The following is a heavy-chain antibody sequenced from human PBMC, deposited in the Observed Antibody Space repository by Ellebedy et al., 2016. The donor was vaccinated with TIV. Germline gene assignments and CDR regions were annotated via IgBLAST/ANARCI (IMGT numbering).Heavy chain of an antibody. CDR3: AAGNDGGWFDP. J-gene: IGHJ5*02. CDR1: GGTFISYP. CDR2: IIPILGIA. V-gene: IGHV1-69*02. Sequence: SVKVSCKASGGTFISYPISWVRQAPGQGLEWMGRIIPILGIANYAQKFQGRVTITADKSTSIAYMELSNLRSEDTAVYYCAAGNDGGWFDPWGQGTLVTVSS. D-gene: IGHD1-1*01.